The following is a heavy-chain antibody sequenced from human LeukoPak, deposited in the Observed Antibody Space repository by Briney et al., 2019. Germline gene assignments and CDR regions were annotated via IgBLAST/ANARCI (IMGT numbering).Heavy chain of an antibody. V-gene: IGHV2-70*04. CDR1: GFSLSTSGMR. J-gene: IGHJ4*02. CDR3: ARTPRGAAVAGLDY. Sequence: SGPTLVKPTQTLTLTCTFSGFSLSTSGMRVSWIRQPPGKALEWLARIDWDDDKYYSTSLKTRLTISKDTSKNQVVLTMTNMDPVDTATYYCARTPRGAAVAGLDYWGQGALVTVSS. CDR2: IDWDDDK. D-gene: IGHD6-19*01.